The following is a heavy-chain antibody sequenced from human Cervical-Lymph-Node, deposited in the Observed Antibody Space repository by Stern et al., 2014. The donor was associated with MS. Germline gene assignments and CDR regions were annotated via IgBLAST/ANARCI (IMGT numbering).Heavy chain of an antibody. Sequence: QLVQSGAEVKKPESSVKVSCQASGGNFSVLAISWVRQAPGQRPEWMGGIIPILEPATYAQKFQGRVTITADRSTSRVHMEMTSLRGEDTAVFYCALLSYNSGPESWGQGTLVTVSS. CDR1: GGNFSVLA. CDR3: ALLSYNSGPES. J-gene: IGHJ5*02. V-gene: IGHV1-69*06. CDR2: IIPILEPA. D-gene: IGHD1-1*01.